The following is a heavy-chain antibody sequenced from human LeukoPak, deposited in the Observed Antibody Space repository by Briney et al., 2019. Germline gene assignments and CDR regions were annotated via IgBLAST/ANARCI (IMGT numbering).Heavy chain of an antibody. CDR3: ARDWGDYYDSSGYYPFDY. D-gene: IGHD3-22*01. CDR1: GYTFTGYY. CDR2: INPNSGGT. Sequence: ASVKVSCKASGYTFTGYYMHWVRQAPGQGLEWMGWINPNSGGTNYAQKLQGRVTMTTDTSTSTAYMELRSLRSDDTAVYYCARDWGDYYDSSGYYPFDYWGQGTLVTVSS. V-gene: IGHV1-2*02. J-gene: IGHJ4*02.